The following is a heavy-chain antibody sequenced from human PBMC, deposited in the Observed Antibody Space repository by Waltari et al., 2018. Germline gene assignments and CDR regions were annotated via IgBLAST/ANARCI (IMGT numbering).Heavy chain of an antibody. CDR2: VDPEDGEK. CDR1: GYTFTDYY. Sequence: EVQLVQSGAEVKKPGATVKISCKASGYTFTDYYMHWVQQAPGKGLEWMGRVDPEDGEKIEAEKFQGRGTITADTSTDTAYMELSSLRSEDTAVYYCATWDRRYSYGYPGALMDVWGKGTTVTVSS. V-gene: IGHV1-69-2*01. CDR3: ATWDRRYSYGYPGALMDV. J-gene: IGHJ6*04. D-gene: IGHD5-18*01.